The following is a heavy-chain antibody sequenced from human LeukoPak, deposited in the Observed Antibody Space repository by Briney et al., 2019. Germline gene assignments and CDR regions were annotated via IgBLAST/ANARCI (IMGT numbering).Heavy chain of an antibody. V-gene: IGHV3-30*18. CDR1: GFTFSSYG. D-gene: IGHD2-2*01. CDR2: ISYDGSNK. J-gene: IGHJ6*02. Sequence: GGSLRLSCAASGFTFSSYGMHRVRQAPGKGLEWVAVISYDGSNKYYADSVKGRFTISRDNSKNTLYLQMNSLRAEDTAVYYCAKEPQLPQSIVVVPAAMNLNYYYGMDVWGQGTTVTVSS. CDR3: AKEPQLPQSIVVVPAAMNLNYYYGMDV.